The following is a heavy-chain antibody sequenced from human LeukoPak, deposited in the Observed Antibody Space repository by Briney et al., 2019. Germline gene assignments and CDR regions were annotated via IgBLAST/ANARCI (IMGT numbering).Heavy chain of an antibody. V-gene: IGHV1-69*06. J-gene: IGHJ4*02. D-gene: IGHD3-9*01. CDR3: ATHYDILTGYQRYFDY. CDR1: GGTFSSYA. Sequence: SVKVSCKASGGTFSSYAISWVRQAPGQGLEWMGGIIPIFGTANYAQKFQGRVTITAVKSTSTAYMELSSLRSEDTAVYYCATHYDILTGYQRYFDYWGQGTLVTVSS. CDR2: IIPIFGTA.